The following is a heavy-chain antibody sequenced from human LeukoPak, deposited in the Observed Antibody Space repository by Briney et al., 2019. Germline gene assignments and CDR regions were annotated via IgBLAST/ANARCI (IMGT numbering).Heavy chain of an antibody. Sequence: GGSLRLSCAASGFTFSSYAMSWVRQAPGKGLEWVSAISGGGGTTNYADSVKGRFTISRDNSKNTLYLRMNSLRAEDTAVYYCAKDVRGNYEAWGQGTLVTVSS. CDR1: GFTFSSYA. V-gene: IGHV3-23*01. J-gene: IGHJ5*02. D-gene: IGHD4-11*01. CDR2: ISGGGGTT. CDR3: AKDVRGNYEA.